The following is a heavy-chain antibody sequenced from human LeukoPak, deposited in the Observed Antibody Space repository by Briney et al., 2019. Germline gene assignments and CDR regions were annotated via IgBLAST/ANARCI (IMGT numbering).Heavy chain of an antibody. Sequence: ASVKVSCKATGYIFSNYGISWVRQAPGHGLEWMGWISSGGNTNYAPRFQDRATMTTDTSTSTAYMELRSLRFDDTAVYYCAREGGDGIVGALRGYMDVWGKGTTVTVSS. CDR1: GYIFSNYG. D-gene: IGHD1-26*01. V-gene: IGHV1-18*01. J-gene: IGHJ6*03. CDR2: ISSGGNT. CDR3: AREGGDGIVGALRGYMDV.